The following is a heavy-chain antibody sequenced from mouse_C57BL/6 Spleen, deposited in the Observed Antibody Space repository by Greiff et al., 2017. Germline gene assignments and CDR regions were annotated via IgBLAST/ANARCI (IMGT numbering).Heavy chain of an antibody. Sequence: EVQGVESGGGLVKPGGSLKLSCAASGFTFSSYAMSWVRQTPEKRLEWVATISDGGSYTYYPDNVKGRFTISRDNAKNNLYLQMSHLKSEDTAMYYCAREGGMVTTGYYFDYWGQGTTLTVSS. D-gene: IGHD2-2*01. CDR2: ISDGGSYT. J-gene: IGHJ2*01. CDR3: AREGGMVTTGYYFDY. CDR1: GFTFSSYA. V-gene: IGHV5-4*01.